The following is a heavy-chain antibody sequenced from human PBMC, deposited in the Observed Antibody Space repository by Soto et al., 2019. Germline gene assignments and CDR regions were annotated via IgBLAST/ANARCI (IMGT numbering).Heavy chain of an antibody. CDR3: TTDDYYDSSGYYYPGRPFDY. Sequence: PGGSLRLSCATSGFTFSNAWMNWVRQAPGKGLEWVGRIKSKTDGGTTDYAAPVKGRFTISRDDSKNTLYLQMNSLKTEDTAVYYCTTDDYYDSSGYYYPGRPFDYWGQGTLVTVSS. CDR2: IKSKTDGGTT. J-gene: IGHJ4*02. CDR1: GFTFSNAW. V-gene: IGHV3-15*07. D-gene: IGHD3-22*01.